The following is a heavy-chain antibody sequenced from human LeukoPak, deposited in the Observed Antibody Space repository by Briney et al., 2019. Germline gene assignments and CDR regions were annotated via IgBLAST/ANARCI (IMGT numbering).Heavy chain of an antibody. Sequence: ASVKVSCKASGDTFSSYAISWVRQAPGQGLEWMGRIIPIFGTANYAQKFQGRVTITADKSTSTAYMELSSLRSEDTAVYYCAREPSITMIVETYFDYWGQGTPVTVSS. CDR3: AREPSITMIVETYFDY. J-gene: IGHJ4*02. D-gene: IGHD3-22*01. CDR2: IIPIFGTA. V-gene: IGHV1-69*06. CDR1: GDTFSSYA.